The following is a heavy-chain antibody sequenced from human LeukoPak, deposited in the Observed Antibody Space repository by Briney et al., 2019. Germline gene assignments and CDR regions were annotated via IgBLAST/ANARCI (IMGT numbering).Heavy chain of an antibody. J-gene: IGHJ2*01. Sequence: GGSLRLSCEGSGFTFSSYAMTWVRQAPGKGLEWVSGIVGTSGNTYYADSVKGRFTISGDSSRNTLFLHMNTLRAEDTAIYYCAKDRTVGASYWYFDLWGRGTLVTVSS. CDR3: AKDRTVGASYWYFDL. D-gene: IGHD1-26*01. V-gene: IGHV3-23*01. CDR2: IVGTSGNT. CDR1: GFTFSSYA.